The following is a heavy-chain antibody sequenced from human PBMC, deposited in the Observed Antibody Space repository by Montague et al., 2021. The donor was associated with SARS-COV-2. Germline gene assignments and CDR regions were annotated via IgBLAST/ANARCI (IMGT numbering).Heavy chain of an antibody. Sequence: PALVKPTQTLTLTCTFSGFSLTTSPVGVAWIRQPPGKALEWLALIYWNDDKYYSPSLKNRVTITKDTSKNQVILTMNNMDPVDTATYHCAHEARATMASVPNFDSWGQGTLVTVSS. CDR3: AHEARATMASVPNFDS. V-gene: IGHV2-5*01. D-gene: IGHD5-12*01. CDR1: GFSLTTSPVG. J-gene: IGHJ5*01. CDR2: IYWNDDK.